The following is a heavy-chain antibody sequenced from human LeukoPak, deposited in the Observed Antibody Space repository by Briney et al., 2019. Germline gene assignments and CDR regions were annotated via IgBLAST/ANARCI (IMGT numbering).Heavy chain of an antibody. CDR2: FDPEDGET. J-gene: IGHJ4*02. CDR3: ATQAPYYYGSGSWGY. V-gene: IGHV1-24*01. D-gene: IGHD3-10*01. Sequence: AASGTVSCKVSGYTLTELSMHWVRQAPGKGREWMGSFDPEDGETIYAQKFQGRVTMTEDTSTDTAYMELSSLRSEDSAVYYCATQAPYYYGSGSWGYWGQGTLVTVSS. CDR1: GYTLTELS.